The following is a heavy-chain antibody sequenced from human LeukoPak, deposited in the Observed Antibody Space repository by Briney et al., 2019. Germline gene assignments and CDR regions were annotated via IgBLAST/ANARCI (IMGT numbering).Heavy chain of an antibody. CDR3: ARAGAMIASDYYYYMDV. CDR1: GYTFGAYF. CDR2: INPDNGGT. D-gene: IGHD3-16*01. Sequence: GASVKVSCKAFGYTFGAYFMHWVRQAPGQGLEWMGWINPDNGGTRYAQRFQDRVTMTRDTSITTAYMELSGLKSDDTAVYYCARAGAMIASDYYYYMDVWGNGTTVTVSS. J-gene: IGHJ6*03. V-gene: IGHV1-2*02.